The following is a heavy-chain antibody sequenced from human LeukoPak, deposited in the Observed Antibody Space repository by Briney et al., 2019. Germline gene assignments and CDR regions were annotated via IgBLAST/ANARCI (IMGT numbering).Heavy chain of an antibody. CDR2: IYPGDSDT. D-gene: IGHD2/OR15-2a*01. Sequence: GASLQISCKGSGYSFTSYWIGWVRQMPGKGLEWMGIIYPGDSDTGYSPSFQGQVTISADKSISTAYLQWSSLKASDTAMYYCARRDFPGPHDAFDIWGQGTMGTVSA. V-gene: IGHV5-51*01. J-gene: IGHJ3*02. CDR3: ARRDFPGPHDAFDI. CDR1: GYSFTSYW.